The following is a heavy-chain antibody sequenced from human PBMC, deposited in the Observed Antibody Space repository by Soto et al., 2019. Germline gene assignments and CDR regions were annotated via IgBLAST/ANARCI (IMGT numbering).Heavy chain of an antibody. D-gene: IGHD3-16*01. V-gene: IGHV3-74*01. Sequence: VQLVESGGGLVQPGGYLTLSCEASGFSFSSYWLPWVRQAPGEGLVWVSRIKTDGSIINYADFVEGRFTISRDNAKNTLFLQMNSLRVEDTAVYYCARVKQGAWYLDLWGRGTLVTVSS. CDR3: ARVKQGAWYLDL. CDR2: IKTDGSII. J-gene: IGHJ2*01. CDR1: GFSFSSYW.